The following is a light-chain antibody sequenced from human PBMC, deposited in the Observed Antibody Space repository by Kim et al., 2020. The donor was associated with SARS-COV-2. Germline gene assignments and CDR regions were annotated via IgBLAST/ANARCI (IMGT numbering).Light chain of an antibody. J-gene: IGKJ4*01. Sequence: ASVGDRGTITCRASQSISGWLAWYQQKPGKAPSLLIFDASTLESGVPSRFYGSGSGTEFTLTITSMQPDDFATYYCQQYKSNSVTFGGGTKVDIK. CDR3: QQYKSNSVT. CDR2: DAS. V-gene: IGKV1-5*01. CDR1: QSISGW.